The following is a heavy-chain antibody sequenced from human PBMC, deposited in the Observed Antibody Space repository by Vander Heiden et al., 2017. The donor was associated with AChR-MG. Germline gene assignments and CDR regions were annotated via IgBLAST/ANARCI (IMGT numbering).Heavy chain of an antibody. D-gene: IGHD3-10*01. V-gene: IGHV4-34*01. CDR1: GGSFGGYY. Sequence: QVQLQQWGAGLLRPSETLYLTCAGYGGSFGGYYWSWIRRTPGKGLEWIGEINHSGSTNYNPSLKSRVTISVDTSKNQFSLKLSSVTAADTAVYYCASSLITMVRGVIRHWGQGTLVTVSS. CDR3: ASSLITMVRGVIRH. J-gene: IGHJ4*02. CDR2: INHSGST.